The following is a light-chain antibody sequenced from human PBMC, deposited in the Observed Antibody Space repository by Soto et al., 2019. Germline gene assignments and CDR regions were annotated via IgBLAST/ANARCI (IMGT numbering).Light chain of an antibody. Sequence: DIQMTQSPSSLSASVGDRVTITCRASQYISRNLNWFQQKPGKAPKLLVYLTSSLQSGVPSMFSGSGSGTEFTLVISNLQPEDFATYYCQQTYNYPRTFGQGTK. J-gene: IGKJ1*01. V-gene: IGKV1-39*01. CDR2: LTS. CDR3: QQTYNYPRT. CDR1: QYISRN.